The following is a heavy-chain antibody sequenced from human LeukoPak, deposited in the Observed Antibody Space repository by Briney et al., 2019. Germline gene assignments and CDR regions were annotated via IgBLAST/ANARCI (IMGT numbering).Heavy chain of an antibody. Sequence: GGSLRLSCAASGFTFSNYAMTWVRQAPGKGLEWVSTITGSGYDAYYADSVKGRFSISRDNSKNMLYLHMDGLRAEDTAVYYCAKGATGLRIVGDDWGQGTLVTVSS. D-gene: IGHD2-15*01. CDR3: AKGATGLRIVGDD. J-gene: IGHJ4*02. CDR2: ITGSGYDA. CDR1: GFTFSNYA. V-gene: IGHV3-23*01.